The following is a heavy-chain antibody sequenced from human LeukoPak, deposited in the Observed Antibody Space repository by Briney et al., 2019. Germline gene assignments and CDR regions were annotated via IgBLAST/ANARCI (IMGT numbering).Heavy chain of an antibody. Sequence: PGGSLRLSCAASGFTFRSYGMHWVRQAPGKGLEWVAVIWYDGSNKYYADSVKGRFTISRDNSRNTVYLQMNCLRAEDTAVYYCARRSGGNSGPFDYWGQGALVTVSS. CDR2: IWYDGSNK. V-gene: IGHV3-33*01. J-gene: IGHJ4*02. D-gene: IGHD4-23*01. CDR1: GFTFRSYG. CDR3: ARRSGGNSGPFDY.